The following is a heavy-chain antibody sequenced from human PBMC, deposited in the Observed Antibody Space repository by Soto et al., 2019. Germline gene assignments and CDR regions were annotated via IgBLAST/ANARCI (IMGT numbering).Heavy chain of an antibody. J-gene: IGHJ4*02. CDR1: GYTMSGVY. CDR3: ARGLTSGDY. CDR2: INPNGGST. V-gene: IGHV1-46*01. Sequence: ASVTGSCKTSGYTMSGVYGGWVRQAPGQGLEWMSIINPNGGSTNYAQNLQGRVTLTRDTSTNTVYMELSSLRSEDTAVYYCARGLTSGDYWGQGTLVTVSS.